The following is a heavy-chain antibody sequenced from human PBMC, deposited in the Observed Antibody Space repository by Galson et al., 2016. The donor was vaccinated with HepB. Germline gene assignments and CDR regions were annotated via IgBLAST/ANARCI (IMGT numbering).Heavy chain of an antibody. Sequence: SVKVSCKASGGTFSSYAISWVRQAPGQGLEWMGGIIPIFGTTNYAQKFRGRVMITADESTSTFYMELSSLRSEDTAFYYCARGFLAAVAWFDPWGQGTLVTVSS. CDR3: ARGFLAAVAWFDP. CDR1: GGTFSSYA. V-gene: IGHV1-69*13. CDR2: IIPIFGTT. D-gene: IGHD6-19*01. J-gene: IGHJ5*02.